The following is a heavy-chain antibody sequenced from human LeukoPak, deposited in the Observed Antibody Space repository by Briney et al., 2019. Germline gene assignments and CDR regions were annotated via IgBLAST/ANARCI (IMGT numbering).Heavy chain of an antibody. CDR2: ISGSGGST. Sequence: GGSLRLSCAASGFTFSSYAMSWVRQAPGKGLEWVSGISGSGGSTYYADSVKGRFTISRDNSKNTLYLQMNSLRAEDTAVYYCAKDPLGISDAFDIWGQGPMVTVSS. J-gene: IGHJ3*02. D-gene: IGHD7-27*01. CDR1: GFTFSSYA. CDR3: AKDPLGISDAFDI. V-gene: IGHV3-23*01.